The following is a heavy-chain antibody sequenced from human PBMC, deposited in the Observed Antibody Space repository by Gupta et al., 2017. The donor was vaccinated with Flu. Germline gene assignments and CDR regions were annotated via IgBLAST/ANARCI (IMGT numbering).Heavy chain of an antibody. CDR3: ARGLGGPAAIGFPLDY. D-gene: IGHD2-2*01. V-gene: IGHV1-69*06. J-gene: IGHJ4*02. CDR2: IIPIFGTA. CDR1: GVTFSSYA. Sequence: HVQLVQSGAEVKKPGSSVEVSCNASGVTFSSYATSWVRQAPGQGLEWRGGIIPIFGTANYAQKFQGRVTITADKSTSTAYMELSSLRSEDTAVYYCARGLGGPAAIGFPLDYWGQGTLVTVSS.